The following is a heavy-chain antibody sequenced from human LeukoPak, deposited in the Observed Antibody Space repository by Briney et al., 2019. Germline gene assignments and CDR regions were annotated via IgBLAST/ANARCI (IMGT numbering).Heavy chain of an antibody. D-gene: IGHD2-2*01. CDR2: LSASGGTT. CDR3: AKLPRECCSSTCCPNWFDT. V-gene: IGHV3-23*01. CDR1: GFSFSTYA. Sequence: PGGSLRLSCSASGFSFSTYAMTWVRQAPGKGLEWVSALSASGGTTYYADSVKGRFTTSRDNLKNTLYLQMNSLRAEDTAVYYCAKLPRECCSSTCCPNWFDTWGQGTLVTVSS. J-gene: IGHJ5*02.